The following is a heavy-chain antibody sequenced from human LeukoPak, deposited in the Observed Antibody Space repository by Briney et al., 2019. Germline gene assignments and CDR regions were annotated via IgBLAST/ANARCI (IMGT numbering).Heavy chain of an antibody. Sequence: PSETLSLTCTVSGYSISSGYYWGWIRQPPGKGLEWIGSIYHSGSTYYNPSLKSRVTISVDTSKNQFSLKLSSVTAADTAVYYCAREVDSSSFDYWGQGTLVTVSS. CDR3: AREVDSSSFDY. CDR1: GYSISSGYY. CDR2: IYHSGST. J-gene: IGHJ4*02. D-gene: IGHD6-13*01. V-gene: IGHV4-38-2*02.